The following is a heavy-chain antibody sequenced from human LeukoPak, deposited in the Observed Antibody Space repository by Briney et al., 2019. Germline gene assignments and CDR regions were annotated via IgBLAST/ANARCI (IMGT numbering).Heavy chain of an antibody. Sequence: SETLSLTCSVSGGSMSSYYWNWIRHTPGKGLEWIGYIYYTGSTNYSPSFKSRVTISLDTSKKQIFQNMNSVTAADPAVNYCGRAEELYVGSPPLYYYYLDVWGKGTTVTVSS. J-gene: IGHJ6*03. V-gene: IGHV4-59*01. CDR1: GGSMSSYY. CDR2: IYYTGST. CDR3: GRAEELYVGSPPLYYYYLDV. D-gene: IGHD1-26*01.